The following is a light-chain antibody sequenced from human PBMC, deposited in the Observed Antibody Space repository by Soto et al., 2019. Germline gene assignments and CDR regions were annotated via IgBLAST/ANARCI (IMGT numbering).Light chain of an antibody. Sequence: QSVLTQPPSVSGAPGQRVTISCTGSSSNIGAGYDVHWYQQLPGTAPKLLIYGNNNRPSGVPDRFSGSKSGTSASLAITGLQAEVEADYYCQSYDSSLSADVFGTGTKLTVL. CDR2: GNN. J-gene: IGLJ1*01. V-gene: IGLV1-40*01. CDR3: QSYDSSLSADV. CDR1: SSNIGAGYD.